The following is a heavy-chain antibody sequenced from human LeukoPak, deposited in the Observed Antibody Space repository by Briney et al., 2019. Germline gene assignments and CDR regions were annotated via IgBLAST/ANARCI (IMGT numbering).Heavy chain of an antibody. CDR1: GFTFRSYA. Sequence: GGSLRLSCAASGFTFRSYAMYWVRQAPGKELEWVAVVSYDGSSKYYADSVKGRFTISRDNSKNTLYLQMNSPRPEDTAVYFCARDILATTASLDYWGQGTLVTVSS. J-gene: IGHJ4*02. CDR3: ARDILATTASLDY. V-gene: IGHV3-30-3*01. CDR2: VSYDGSSK. D-gene: IGHD5-12*01.